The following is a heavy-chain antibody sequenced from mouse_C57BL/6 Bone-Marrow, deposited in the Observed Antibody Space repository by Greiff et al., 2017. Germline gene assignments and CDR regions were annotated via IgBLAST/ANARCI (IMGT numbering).Heavy chain of an antibody. V-gene: IGHV5-17*01. CDR1: GFTFRDYG. CDR2: ISSGSSTI. D-gene: IGHD1-1*01. Sequence: EVMLVESGGGLVKPGGSLKISCAASGFTFRDYGMHWVRQAPEKGLEWVAYISSGSSTIYYADTVKGRFTISRDNAKNTLYLQMSSLRSEDTARYYCARGTTLARHYDAMDDWGQGTSVTVSS. CDR3: ARGTTLARHYDAMDD. J-gene: IGHJ4*01.